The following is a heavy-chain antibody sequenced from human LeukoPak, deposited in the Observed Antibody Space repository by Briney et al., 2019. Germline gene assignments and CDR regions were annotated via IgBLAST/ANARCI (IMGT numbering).Heavy chain of an antibody. J-gene: IGHJ4*02. CDR3: ARGHYYFDY. V-gene: IGHV3-21*01. Sequence: GGSLRLSCAASGFTFSSHSMNCVRQAPGKGLEWVSSITSSSSYIFYADSVEGRFTISRDNAKNSLYLQMNSLRGEDTAVYYCARGHYYFDYWGQGTLVTVSS. D-gene: IGHD2-21*02. CDR1: GFTFSSHS. CDR2: ITSSSSYI.